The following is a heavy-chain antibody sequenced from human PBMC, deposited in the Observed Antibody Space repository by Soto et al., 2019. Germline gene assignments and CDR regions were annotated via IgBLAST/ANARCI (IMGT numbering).Heavy chain of an antibody. V-gene: IGHV3-23*01. CDR1: GFTFSSYA. J-gene: IGHJ5*02. CDR3: AKGLGSSWFEDWFDP. D-gene: IGHD6-13*01. Sequence: GGSLRLSCAASGFTFSSYAMSWVRQAPGKGLEWVSAISGSGGSTYYADSVKGRFTISRDNSKNTLYLQMNSLRAEDTAVYYCAKGLGSSWFEDWFDPWGQGTLVTVSS. CDR2: ISGSGGST.